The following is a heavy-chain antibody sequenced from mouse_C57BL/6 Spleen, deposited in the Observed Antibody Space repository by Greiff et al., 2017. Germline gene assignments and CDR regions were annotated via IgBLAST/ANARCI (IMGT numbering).Heavy chain of an antibody. CDR2: ISSGGDYI. D-gene: IGHD2-4*01. CDR3: TRHYDYDDGFAY. J-gene: IGHJ3*01. Sequence: EVQRVESGEGLVKPGGSLKLSCAASGFTFSSYAMSWVRQTPEKRLEWVAYISSGGDYIYYADTVKGRFTISRDNARNTLYLQMSSLKSEDTAMYYCTRHYDYDDGFAYWGQGTLVTVSA. CDR1: GFTFSSYA. V-gene: IGHV5-9-1*02.